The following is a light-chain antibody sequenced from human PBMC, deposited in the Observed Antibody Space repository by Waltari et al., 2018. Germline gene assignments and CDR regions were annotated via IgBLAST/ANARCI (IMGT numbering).Light chain of an antibody. CDR1: SVDLGPYNF. CDR2: EVS. Sequence: QSALTQPPSASGSPGQSVTVSCTGNSVDLGPYNFVSWYQQHPGKAPKSLIYEVSKRPCGVPDRFSGAKSGSTASLTVSGLQAEDEADYYCSAYVGSNSFVFGTGTKVTVL. CDR3: SAYVGSNSFV. J-gene: IGLJ1*01. V-gene: IGLV2-8*01.